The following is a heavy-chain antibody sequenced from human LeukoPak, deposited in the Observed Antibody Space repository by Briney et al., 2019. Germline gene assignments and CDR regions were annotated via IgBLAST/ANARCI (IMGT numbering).Heavy chain of an antibody. Sequence: ASVKVSCKASGYTFTGYYMHWVRQAPGQGLERMGWINPNNGGTNYAQKFQGRVTMTRDTSISAAYMELTRLRSDDTAVYYCARDLGGYSGYRASCDYWGQGTLVTVSS. V-gene: IGHV1-2*02. J-gene: IGHJ4*02. CDR1: GYTFTGYY. CDR2: INPNNGGT. D-gene: IGHD5-12*01. CDR3: ARDLGGYSGYRASCDY.